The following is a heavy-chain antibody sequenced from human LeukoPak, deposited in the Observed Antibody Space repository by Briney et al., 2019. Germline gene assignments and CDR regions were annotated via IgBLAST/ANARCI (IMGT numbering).Heavy chain of an antibody. CDR2: IYSGGNT. J-gene: IGHJ4*02. V-gene: IGHV3-23*05. Sequence: GGSLTLSCAASGFTITTYAMGWVRQAPGKGLEWVSFIYSGGNTHYSDSVKGRFTISRDNSKNTLYLQMNSLRAEDTAVYYCARRAGEYSHPYDYWGQGTLVTVSS. CDR3: ARRAGEYSHPYDY. CDR1: GFTITTYA. D-gene: IGHD2/OR15-2a*01.